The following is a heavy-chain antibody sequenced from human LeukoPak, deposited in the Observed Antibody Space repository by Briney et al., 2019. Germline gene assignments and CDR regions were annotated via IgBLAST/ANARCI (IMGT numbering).Heavy chain of an antibody. V-gene: IGHV4-4*02. Sequence: SGTLSLTCAVSGGSISNITNSNWWSWVRQPPGKGLEWIGEIYHSGSTNYNPSLKSRVTISVDTSKNQFSLKLSSVTAADTAVYYCASLEYSSSDLEYGAFDIWGQGTMVTVSS. D-gene: IGHD6-6*01. CDR2: IYHSGST. CDR3: ASLEYSSSDLEYGAFDI. CDR1: GGSISNITNSNW. J-gene: IGHJ3*02.